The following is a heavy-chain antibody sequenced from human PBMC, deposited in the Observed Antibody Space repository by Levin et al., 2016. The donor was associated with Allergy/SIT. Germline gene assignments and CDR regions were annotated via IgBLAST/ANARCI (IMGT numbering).Heavy chain of an antibody. J-gene: IGHJ3*02. CDR1: GGSIISRTYY. D-gene: IGHD3-10*02. Sequence: SETLSLTCTVSGGSIISRTYYWGWIRQPPGKGLEWIGSIYYSETTYYNPSLKSRVTISVDTSNSQFSLRLTSVTAADTAVYHCATDSYVPRGLFHKWGPGTMINVSS. CDR2: IYYSETT. CDR3: ATDSYVPRGLFHK. V-gene: IGHV4-39*02.